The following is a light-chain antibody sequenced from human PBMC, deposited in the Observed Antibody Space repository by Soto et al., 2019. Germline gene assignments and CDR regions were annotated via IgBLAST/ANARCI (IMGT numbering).Light chain of an antibody. J-gene: IGKJ3*01. CDR1: QSVTNNY. Sequence: EIVLTQSPGTLSLSPGERATLSCRASQSVTNNYLAWFQQKPGQAPRLLIYGASTRATGIPVRFSGSGSGTDFTLTISRLEPEDFAVYYCQQYGNSLFTFGPGTKVD. CDR3: QQYGNSLFT. V-gene: IGKV3-20*01. CDR2: GAS.